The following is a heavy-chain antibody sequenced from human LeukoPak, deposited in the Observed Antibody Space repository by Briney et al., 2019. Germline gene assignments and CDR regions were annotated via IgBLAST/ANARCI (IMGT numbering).Heavy chain of an antibody. CDR1: GGTFSSYA. CDR3: ARGYRNYYGSGSEKNYFDY. CDR2: IIPIFGTA. J-gene: IGHJ4*02. Sequence: GASVKVSCKASGGTFSSYAISWVRQAPGQGLEWMGGIIPIFGTANYAQKFQGRVTITADKSTSTAYMELRSLRSDDTAVYYCARGYRNYYGSGSEKNYFDYWGQGTLVTVSS. V-gene: IGHV1-69*06. D-gene: IGHD3-10*01.